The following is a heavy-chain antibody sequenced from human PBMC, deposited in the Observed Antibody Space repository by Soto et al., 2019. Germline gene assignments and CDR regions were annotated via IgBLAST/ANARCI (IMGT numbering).Heavy chain of an antibody. CDR1: GFTFSSYA. V-gene: IGHV3-30-3*01. D-gene: IGHD5-18*01. Sequence: QVQLVESGGGVVQPGRSLRLSCAASGFTFSSYAMHWVRQAPGKGLEWVAVISYDGSNKYYADSVKGRFTISRDNSKNTLNLQMNSLRAEDTAVYYCARAETAKSWIQLWSFDYWGQGTLVTVSS. J-gene: IGHJ4*02. CDR3: ARAETAKSWIQLWSFDY. CDR2: ISYDGSNK.